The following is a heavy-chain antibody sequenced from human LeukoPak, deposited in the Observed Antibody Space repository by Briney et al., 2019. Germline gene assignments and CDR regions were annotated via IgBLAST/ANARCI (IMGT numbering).Heavy chain of an antibody. J-gene: IGHJ3*02. Sequence: GGSLRLSCAASGFTFSDYYMSWIRQAPGKGLEWVSYISSSGSTIYYADSVKGRFTISRDNAKNSLYLQMNSLRAEDTALYYCAKGDYDSSGYYYGAFDIWGQGAMVTVSS. V-gene: IGHV3-11*01. CDR3: AKGDYDSSGYYYGAFDI. D-gene: IGHD3-22*01. CDR1: GFTFSDYY. CDR2: ISSSGSTI.